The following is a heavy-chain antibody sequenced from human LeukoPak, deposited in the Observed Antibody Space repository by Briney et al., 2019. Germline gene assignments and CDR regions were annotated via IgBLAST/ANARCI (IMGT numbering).Heavy chain of an antibody. J-gene: IGHJ4*02. D-gene: IGHD2-2*01. CDR1: GFTFNRYG. CDR2: IQYDGSNK. CDR3: AKEDCSSTSCSPDY. Sequence: GGSLRLSCAASGFTFNRYGMHWVRQAPGKGLEGVAFIQYDGSNKYYADSVKGRFTISRDNSKNSIYIQMNGLREEDTAVYYCAKEDCSSTSCSPDYWGRGTLVTVSS. V-gene: IGHV3-30*02.